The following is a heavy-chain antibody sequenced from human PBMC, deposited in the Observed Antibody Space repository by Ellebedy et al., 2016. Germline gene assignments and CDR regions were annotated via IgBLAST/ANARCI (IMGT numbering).Heavy chain of an antibody. D-gene: IGHD5-18*01. CDR1: GFTFSSYS. CDR2: ISSSSSYI. CDR3: ARDIQLWGYYYNGMDV. Sequence: GESLKISCAASGFTFSSYSMNWVRQAPGKGLEWVSSISSSSSYIYYADSVKGRFTISRDNAKNSLYLQMNSLRAEDTAVYYCARDIQLWGYYYNGMDVWGQGTTVTVSS. V-gene: IGHV3-21*01. J-gene: IGHJ6*02.